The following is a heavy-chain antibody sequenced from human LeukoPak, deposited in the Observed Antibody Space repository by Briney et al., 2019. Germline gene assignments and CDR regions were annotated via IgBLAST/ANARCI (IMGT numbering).Heavy chain of an antibody. CDR3: ARGHSSSWYDAFDI. CDR2: ISSSSSTI. CDR1: GFTFSSYS. J-gene: IGHJ3*02. Sequence: GGSLRLSCAASGFTFSSYSMNWVRQAPGKGVEWVSYISSSSSTIYYADSVKGRFTISRDNAKNSLYLQMNSLRAEDTAVYYCARGHSSSWYDAFDIWGQGTMVTVSS. V-gene: IGHV3-48*04. D-gene: IGHD6-13*01.